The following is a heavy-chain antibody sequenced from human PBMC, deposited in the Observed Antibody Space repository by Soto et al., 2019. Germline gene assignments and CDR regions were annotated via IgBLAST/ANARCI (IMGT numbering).Heavy chain of an antibody. CDR3: ARRRYSEAYFDY. CDR1: GFTFSSYG. D-gene: IGHD6-13*01. CDR2: IWYDGSNK. V-gene: IGHV3-33*01. J-gene: IGHJ4*02. Sequence: GGSLRLSCAASGFTFSSYGMHWVRQAPGKGLEWVAVIWYDGSNKYYADSVKGRFTISRDNSKNTLYLQMNSLRAEDTAVYYCARRRYSEAYFDYWGQGTLVTVSS.